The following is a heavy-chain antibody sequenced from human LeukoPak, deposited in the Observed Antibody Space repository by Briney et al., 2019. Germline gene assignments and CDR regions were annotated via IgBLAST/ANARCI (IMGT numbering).Heavy chain of an antibody. CDR2: IWYDGSNK. V-gene: IGHV3-33*06. D-gene: IGHD3-16*01. CDR1: GFTFSSYA. CDR3: AKDQEYYYMDV. Sequence: GGSLRLSCAASGFTFSSYAMHWVRQAPGKGPEWVAVIWYDGSNKYYADSVKGRFTISRENSKNTLYLQMNSLRAEDTAVYYCAKDQEYYYMDVWGKGTTVTVSS. J-gene: IGHJ6*03.